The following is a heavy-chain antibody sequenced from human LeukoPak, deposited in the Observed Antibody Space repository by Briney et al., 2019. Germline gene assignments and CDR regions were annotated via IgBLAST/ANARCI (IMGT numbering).Heavy chain of an antibody. V-gene: IGHV4-59*01. CDR3: ARDVRRALRFNNFYPYFGMDV. J-gene: IGHJ6*04. CDR1: GGPINFY. D-gene: IGHD3-3*01. Sequence: LETLSLTCSVSGGPINFYWSWIRQSPGKGLERIGCIYPNGSTSYNSPLKSRVTISLDTSKKQVSLMLKSVTAADTAVYYCARDVRRALRFNNFYPYFGMDVWGKGTTVIVST. CDR2: IYPNGST.